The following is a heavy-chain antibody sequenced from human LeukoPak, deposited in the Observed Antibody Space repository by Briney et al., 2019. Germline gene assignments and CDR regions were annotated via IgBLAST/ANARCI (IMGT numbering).Heavy chain of an antibody. CDR1: GFTFSSYS. CDR2: ISSSSSYI. V-gene: IGHV3-21*04. CDR3: AKDQAGGDYRDAFDI. D-gene: IGHD4-17*01. Sequence: GGSLRLSCAASGFTFSSYSMDWVRQAPGKGLEWVSSISSSSSYIYYADSVKGRFTISRDNYKNTLYLQMNSLRAEDTAVYYCAKDQAGGDYRDAFDIWGQGTMVTVSS. J-gene: IGHJ3*02.